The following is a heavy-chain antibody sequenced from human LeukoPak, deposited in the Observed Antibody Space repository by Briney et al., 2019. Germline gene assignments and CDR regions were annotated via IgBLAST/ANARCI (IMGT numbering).Heavy chain of an antibody. D-gene: IGHD2-15*01. CDR2: INPDGNKK. J-gene: IGHJ4*02. Sequence: GGSLRLSCAVSGLTFSSSWMDWVRQAPGKGPEWVASINPDGNKKYSADSVKSRFTISRDNSKNTLYLQMNSLRAEDTAVYYCAKDLLLGYFDYWGQGTLVTVSS. V-gene: IGHV3-7*03. CDR1: GLTFSSSW. CDR3: AKDLLLGYFDY.